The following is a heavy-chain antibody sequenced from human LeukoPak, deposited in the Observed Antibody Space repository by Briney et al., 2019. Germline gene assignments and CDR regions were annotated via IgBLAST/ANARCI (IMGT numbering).Heavy chain of an antibody. J-gene: IGHJ6*03. CDR1: GFTFSSYG. CDR2: IRYDGSNK. D-gene: IGHD1-26*01. CDR3: AKDPRPVSYFTSYYYYYYMDV. V-gene: IGHV3-30*02. Sequence: PGGSLRLSCAASGFTFSSYGMHWVRQAPGKGLEWVAFIRYDGSNKYYADSVKGRFTISRDNSKNTLYLQMNSLRAEDTAVYYCAKDPRPVSYFTSYYYYYYMDVWGKGTTVTISS.